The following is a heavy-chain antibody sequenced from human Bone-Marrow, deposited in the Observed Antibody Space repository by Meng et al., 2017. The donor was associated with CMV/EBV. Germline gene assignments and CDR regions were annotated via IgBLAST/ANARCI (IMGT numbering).Heavy chain of an antibody. Sequence: GESLKISCAASGFNFSSYWMSWVRQAPGKGLEWVLLIGTSEKTKHYADSVKGRFTVSRDIAKRSLSLHMNSLRAEDTAVYYCARELGGRVDFWGQGTLGTVSS. CDR2: IGTSEKTK. D-gene: IGHD3-16*01. CDR1: GFNFSSYW. CDR3: ARELGGRVDF. J-gene: IGHJ4*02. V-gene: IGHV3-48*04.